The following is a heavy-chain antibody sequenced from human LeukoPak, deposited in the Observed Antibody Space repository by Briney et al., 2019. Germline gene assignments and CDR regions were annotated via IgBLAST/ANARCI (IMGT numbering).Heavy chain of an antibody. CDR1: GGSITNYD. CDR2: IHYSGST. Sequence: SETLSLTCSISGGSITNYDWSWIRQPPGKGLEWIVHIHYSGSTNNNPSLRSRVTMSIDTSKNQFSLKLSSVTAADTAVYYCARLTVPNHRGWYSWFDPWGQGTLVTVSS. CDR3: ARLTVPNHRGWYSWFDP. V-gene: IGHV4-59*08. J-gene: IGHJ5*02. D-gene: IGHD6-19*01.